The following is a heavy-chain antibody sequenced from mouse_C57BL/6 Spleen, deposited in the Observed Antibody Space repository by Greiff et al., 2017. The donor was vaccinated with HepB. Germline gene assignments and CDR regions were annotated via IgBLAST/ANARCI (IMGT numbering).Heavy chain of an antibody. Sequence: VQLVESGPELVKPGASVKISCKASGYTFTDYYINWVKQRPGQGLEWIGWIFPGSGSTYYNEKFKGKATLTVDKSSSTAYMLLSSLTSEDSAVYFCARGTSRRGDLVAYWGQGTLVTVSA. CDR1: GYTFTDYY. CDR3: ARGTSRRGDLVAY. CDR2: IFPGSGST. V-gene: IGHV1-75*01. D-gene: IGHD6-2*01. J-gene: IGHJ3*01.